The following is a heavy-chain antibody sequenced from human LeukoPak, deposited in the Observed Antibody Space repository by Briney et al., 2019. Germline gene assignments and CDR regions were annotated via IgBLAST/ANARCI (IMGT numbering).Heavy chain of an antibody. CDR2: ISLDGNNE. D-gene: IGHD2-8*01. CDR3: AKDVRRCNGACT. J-gene: IGHJ5*02. CDR1: GFTFRNYY. V-gene: IGHV3-30-3*01. Sequence: PGGSLRLSCAASGFTFRNYYMHWVRQAPGKGLEWVAVISLDGNNEYYADSVKGRFSLSRDNSMNTLYLQLNSLRTEDTAMYYCAKDVRRCNGACTWGQGTLVTVSS.